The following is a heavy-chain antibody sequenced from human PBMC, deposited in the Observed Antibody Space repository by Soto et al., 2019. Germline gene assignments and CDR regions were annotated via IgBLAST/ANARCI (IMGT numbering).Heavy chain of an antibody. CDR2: LSGIGGST. Sequence: EVQLLEAGGGLVQPGGSQRLSCAASGFTFSSYAMTWVRQAPGKGLEWVSTLSGIGGSTYYAASVKGRFTISRDNSKDTLYLEMNSLRGEDTAVYFCAKQQGPGTPYYYAMDVWGQGTAVTVSS. J-gene: IGHJ6*02. CDR3: AKQQGPGTPYYYAMDV. V-gene: IGHV3-23*01. D-gene: IGHD1-1*01. CDR1: GFTFSSYA.